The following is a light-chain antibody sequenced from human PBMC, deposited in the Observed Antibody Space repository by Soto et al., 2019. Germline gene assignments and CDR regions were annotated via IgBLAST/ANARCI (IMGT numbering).Light chain of an antibody. J-gene: IGKJ5*01. V-gene: IGKV3-20*01. CDR3: QHYSSSISIT. CDR2: GAS. CDR1: QSVRSTY. Sequence: EIVLTQSPGTLSLSPGERATLSCRASQSVRSTYLARYQQKPGQAPRLLIHGASSRATGIPDRFSGSGSGTDFTLTISRLEPEDFAVYCCQHYSSSISITFGQGTRLDIK.